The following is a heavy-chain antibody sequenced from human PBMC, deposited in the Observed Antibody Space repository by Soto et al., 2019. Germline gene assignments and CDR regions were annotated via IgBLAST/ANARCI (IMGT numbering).Heavy chain of an antibody. D-gene: IGHD2-15*01. CDR3: ARQLYSGSLLWFDP. CDR2: IHYTGST. J-gene: IGHJ5*02. Sequence: QVQLQESGPGLVKPSETLSLNCSVSDGSISSYYWNWIRQPPGKGLEWIGYIHYTGSTNYNPSLKGRVTISVDTSKNQFSLKLSSVTDADTAVYYCARQLYSGSLLWFDPWGQGTLVTVSS. V-gene: IGHV4-59*08. CDR1: DGSISSYY.